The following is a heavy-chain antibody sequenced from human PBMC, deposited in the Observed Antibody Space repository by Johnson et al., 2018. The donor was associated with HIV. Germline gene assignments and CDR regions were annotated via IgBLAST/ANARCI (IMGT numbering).Heavy chain of an antibody. D-gene: IGHD1-1*01. CDR3: ARVRETKGPYDAFDI. Sequence: VQLVESGGGLVQPGGSLRLSCAASGFTFSSYAMHWVRQAPGKGLEYVSAISSNGGSTYYVNSVKGRFTISRDNSKNTLYLQMGSLRAEDMAVYCCARVRETKGPYDAFDIWGQGIMVIVSS. CDR2: ISSNGGST. V-gene: IGHV3-64*01. CDR1: GFTFSSYA. J-gene: IGHJ3*02.